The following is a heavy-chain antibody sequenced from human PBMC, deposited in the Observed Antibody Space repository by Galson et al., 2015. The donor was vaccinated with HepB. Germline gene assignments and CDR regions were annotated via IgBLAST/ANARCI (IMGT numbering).Heavy chain of an antibody. CDR1: GFTFSSYS. V-gene: IGHV3-48*02. D-gene: IGHD1-26*01. Sequence: SLRLSCAASGFTFSSYSMNWVRQAPGKGLEWVSYISSSSSTIYYADSVKGRFTISRDNAKNSLDLQMNSLRDEDTAVYFCARESGTYYFDYWGQGTLVTVSS. J-gene: IGHJ4*02. CDR3: ARESGTYYFDY. CDR2: ISSSSSTI.